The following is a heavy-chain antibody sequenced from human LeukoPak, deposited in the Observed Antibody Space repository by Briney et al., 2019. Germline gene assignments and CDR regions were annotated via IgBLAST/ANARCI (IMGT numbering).Heavy chain of an antibody. CDR3: ARVGFGSTNWFDP. J-gene: IGHJ5*02. D-gene: IGHD3-16*01. CDR2: INPNSGGT. V-gene: IGHV1-2*02. Sequence: ASVKVSCKASGYTFTGYYMHWVRQAPGQGLEWMGWINPNSGGTNYAQKFQGRVTMTRDTSISTAYMELSRLRSDDTAVYYCARVGFGSTNWFDPWGQGTLVTVSS. CDR1: GYTFTGYY.